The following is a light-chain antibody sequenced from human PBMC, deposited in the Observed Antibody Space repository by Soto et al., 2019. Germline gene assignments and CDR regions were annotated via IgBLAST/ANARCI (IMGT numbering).Light chain of an antibody. CDR2: GAS. J-gene: IGKJ5*01. V-gene: IGKV3-20*01. CDR1: QSVSSN. CDR3: QQYGGSPIT. Sequence: EIVLRQSPGTLSLSPGERATLSCRASQSVSSNLAWYQQKPGQAPRLLIYGASSRATGIPDRFSGSGSGTDFTLTISRLEPEDFALYYCQQYGGSPITFGQGTRLEI.